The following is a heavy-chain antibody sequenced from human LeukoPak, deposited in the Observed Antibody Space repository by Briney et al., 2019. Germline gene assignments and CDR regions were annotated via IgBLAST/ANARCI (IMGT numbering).Heavy chain of an antibody. CDR2: ISYDSSNK. Sequence: GGSLRLSCAASGFTFSSYAMDWVRQAPGKGLEWVTVISYDSSNKYYADSVKGRFTISRDNSKNTPYLQMNSLRAEDTAVYYCARASDFAVYYAMDVWGQGTTVTVSS. CDR1: GFTFSSYA. J-gene: IGHJ6*02. V-gene: IGHV3-30-3*01. D-gene: IGHD3-3*01. CDR3: ARASDFAVYYAMDV.